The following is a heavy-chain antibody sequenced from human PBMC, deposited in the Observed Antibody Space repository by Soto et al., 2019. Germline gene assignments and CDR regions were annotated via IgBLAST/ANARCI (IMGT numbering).Heavy chain of an antibody. J-gene: IGHJ4*02. Sequence: TLSLTCTVSGGSISSGGYYWSWIRQHPGKGLEWIGYIYYSGSTYYNPSLKSRVTISVDTSKNQFSLKLSSVTAADTAVYYCARQQWQGFDYWGQGTLVTVSS. D-gene: IGHD6-19*01. V-gene: IGHV4-31*03. CDR3: ARQQWQGFDY. CDR1: GGSISSGGYY. CDR2: IYYSGST.